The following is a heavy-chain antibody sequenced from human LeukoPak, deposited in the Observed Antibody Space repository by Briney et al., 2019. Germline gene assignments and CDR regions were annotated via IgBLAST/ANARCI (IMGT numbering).Heavy chain of an antibody. Sequence: ASVKVSCKVSGYTLTELSMHWVRQAPGKGLEWMGGFDPEDGETIYAQKFQGRVTMTEDTSTDTAYMELSSLRSEDTAVYYCARDARVLGATTGDADYWGQGTLVTVSS. CDR3: ARDARVLGATTGDADY. CDR1: GYTLTELS. CDR2: FDPEDGET. J-gene: IGHJ4*02. V-gene: IGHV1-24*01. D-gene: IGHD1-26*01.